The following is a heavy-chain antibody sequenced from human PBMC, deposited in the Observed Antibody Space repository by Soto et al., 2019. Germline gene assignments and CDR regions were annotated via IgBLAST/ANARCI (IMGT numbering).Heavy chain of an antibody. CDR1: GGTFSSYA. J-gene: IGHJ6*02. CDR3: ARNQYYDFWSGYREGVDYYYYGMDV. D-gene: IGHD3-3*01. Sequence: SVKVSCKASGGTFSSYAISWVRQAPGQGLEWMGGIIPVFGTANYAQKFQGRVTITADESTSTAYMELSSLRSEDTAVYYCARNQYYDFWSGYREGVDYYYYGMDVWGQGTTVTVSS. CDR2: IIPVFGTA. V-gene: IGHV1-69*13.